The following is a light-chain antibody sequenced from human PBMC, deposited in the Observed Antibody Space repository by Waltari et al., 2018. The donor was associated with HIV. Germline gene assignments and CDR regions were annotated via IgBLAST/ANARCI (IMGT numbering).Light chain of an antibody. CDR2: DST. Sequence: QSVLTQPPPVSGALAQRGTISCTGTSSTFGAGHNVQWYKELPGTAPKLLIYDSTNRPSGVPDRFSGAKSGTSASLAITGLQAEEEADDCCQSYDSSLSSGVFGGGTKLTVL. CDR3: QSYDSSLSSGV. CDR1: SSTFGAGHN. V-gene: IGLV1-40*01. J-gene: IGLJ3*02.